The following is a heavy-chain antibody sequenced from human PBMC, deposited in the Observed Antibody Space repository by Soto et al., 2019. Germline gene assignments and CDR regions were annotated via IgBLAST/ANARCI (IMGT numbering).Heavy chain of an antibody. J-gene: IGHJ6*02. CDR1: GYTFHNFG. Sequence: QVELEQSGVEVKKPGASVKVTCKASGYTFHNFGISWVRHAPGQGLEWMGGISTYNDDSNYAQKFQGRVTMTTDMSTSTASMELRSLRPDDTAVYYCARLSNSGYHTHFYYGMDVWGQGTTVTVSS. CDR2: ISTYNDDS. D-gene: IGHD5-12*01. CDR3: ARLSNSGYHTHFYYGMDV. V-gene: IGHV1-18*01.